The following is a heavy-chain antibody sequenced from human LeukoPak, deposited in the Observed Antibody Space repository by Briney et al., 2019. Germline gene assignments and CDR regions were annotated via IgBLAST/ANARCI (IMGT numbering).Heavy chain of an antibody. J-gene: IGHJ3*02. V-gene: IGHV3-33*01. CDR2: IYYDGSNI. D-gene: IGHD1-26*01. Sequence: GRSLTLSCAASEFTFTTYGMHWVRQAPGKGLEWVAFIYYDGSNIYYADYVKGRFTISRDNSKNTLFLQMNSLRAEDTAVYYCATGATSGSEAFDIWGQGTMVTVSS. CDR3: ATGATSGSEAFDI. CDR1: EFTFTTYG.